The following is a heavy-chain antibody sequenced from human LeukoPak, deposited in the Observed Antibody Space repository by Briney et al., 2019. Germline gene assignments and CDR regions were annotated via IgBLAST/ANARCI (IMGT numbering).Heavy chain of an antibody. CDR3: ARQWELPMNWFDP. Sequence: ESLEISCKGSGYSFTSYWIGWVRQMPGKGLEWMGIIYPGDSDTRYSPSFQGQVTISADKSISTAYLQWSSLKASDTAMYYCARQWELPMNWFDPWGQGTLVTVSS. V-gene: IGHV5-51*01. J-gene: IGHJ5*02. D-gene: IGHD1-26*01. CDR1: GYSFTSYW. CDR2: IYPGDSDT.